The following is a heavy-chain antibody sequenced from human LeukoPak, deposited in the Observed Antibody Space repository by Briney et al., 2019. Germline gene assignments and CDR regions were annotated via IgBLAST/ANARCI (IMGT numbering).Heavy chain of an antibody. J-gene: IGHJ4*02. D-gene: IGHD3-10*01. V-gene: IGHV1-69*04. CDR3: ARGGLLWFGELVDY. Sequence: SVKVSCKASGGTFSSYAISWVRQAPGQGLEWMGRIIPILGIANYAQKFQGRVTMTRNTSISTAYMELSSLRSEDTAVYYCARGGLLWFGELVDYWGQGTLVTVSS. CDR2: IIPILGIA. CDR1: GGTFSSYA.